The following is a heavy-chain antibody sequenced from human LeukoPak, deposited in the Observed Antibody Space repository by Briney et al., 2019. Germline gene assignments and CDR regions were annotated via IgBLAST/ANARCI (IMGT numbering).Heavy chain of an antibody. Sequence: GESLKISCKGSGYSFNSYWIGWVRQMPGKGVEWMGVIYLGDSDTRYSPSFQGQVTISVDKSISTSYLQWSSLKASDTAMYYCARRGSSWNGDAFDIWGQGTMVTVSS. CDR3: ARRGSSWNGDAFDI. V-gene: IGHV5-51*01. CDR1: GYSFNSYW. J-gene: IGHJ3*02. D-gene: IGHD6-13*01. CDR2: IYLGDSDT.